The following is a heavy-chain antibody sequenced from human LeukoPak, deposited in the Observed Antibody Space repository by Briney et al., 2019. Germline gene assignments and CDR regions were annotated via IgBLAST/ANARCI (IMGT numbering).Heavy chain of an antibody. J-gene: IGHJ5*02. CDR2: INPNSGGT. V-gene: IGHV1-2*02. CDR1: GYTFTGYY. D-gene: IGHD5-24*01. Sequence: ASVKVSCKASGYTFTGYYMHWVRQAPGQGLEWMGWINPNSGGTNYAQKFQGRVTMTRGTSISTAYMELSRLRSDDTAVYYCARDTKMATITGWFDPWGQGTLVTVSS. CDR3: ARDTKMATITGWFDP.